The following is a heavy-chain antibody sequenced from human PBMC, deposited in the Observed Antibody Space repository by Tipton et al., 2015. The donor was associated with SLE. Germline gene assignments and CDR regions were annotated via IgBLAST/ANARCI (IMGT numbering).Heavy chain of an antibody. CDR3: ARRWVIAAAGLGGYFDY. CDR1: GGSISSSSYY. V-gene: IGHV4-39*07. D-gene: IGHD6-13*01. Sequence: TLFLTCTVSGGSISSSSYYWGWIRQPPGKGLEWIGSIYYSGSTYYNPSLKSRVTISVDTSKNQFSLKLSSVTAADTAVYYCARRWVIAAAGLGGYFDYWGQGTLVTVSS. CDR2: IYYSGST. J-gene: IGHJ4*02.